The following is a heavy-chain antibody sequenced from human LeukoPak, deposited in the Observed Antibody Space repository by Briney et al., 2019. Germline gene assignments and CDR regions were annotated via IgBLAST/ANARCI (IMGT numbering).Heavy chain of an antibody. D-gene: IGHD6-19*01. CDR1: EFTLSSYW. CDR3: ASGLGWLVDN. V-gene: IGHV3-7*01. J-gene: IGHJ4*02. CDR2: IKQDGSQK. Sequence: PGGSLRLSCAASEFTLSSYWMSWVRQAPGKGLEWVANIKQDGSQKYYVDSVKGRFTISRDNAKNSLYLQMNILRAEDTAVYYCASGLGWLVDNWGQGTLVTVSS.